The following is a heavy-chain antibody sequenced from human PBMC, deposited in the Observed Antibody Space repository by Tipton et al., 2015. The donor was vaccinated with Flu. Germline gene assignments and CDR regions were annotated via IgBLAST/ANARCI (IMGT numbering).Heavy chain of an antibody. V-gene: IGHV4-38-2*01. J-gene: IGHJ5*02. D-gene: IGHD2-15*01. CDR2: IYHSGST. Sequence: LRLSCAVSGYSISGGYYWGWIRQPPGKGLEWIGSIYHSGSTYYNPSLKSRVTISVDTSKNQFSLKLSSVTAADTAVYYCARRYCSGGSCVTGWFDPWGQGTLVTVSS. CDR3: ARRYCSGGSCVTGWFDP. CDR1: GYSISGGYY.